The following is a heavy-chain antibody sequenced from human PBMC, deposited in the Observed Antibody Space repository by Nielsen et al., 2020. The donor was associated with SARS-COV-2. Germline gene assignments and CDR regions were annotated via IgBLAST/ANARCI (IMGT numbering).Heavy chain of an antibody. CDR1: TFTFSSYA. V-gene: IGHV3-30-3*01. Sequence: GESLKISCAASTFTFSSYAMHWVRQAPGKGLEWVAVISYDGSNKYYADSVKGRFSISRDNSKNTLSLQMNSLRAEDTAVYYCARGNGWGSYFDYWGQGTLVTVSS. CDR3: ARGNGWGSYFDY. J-gene: IGHJ4*02. CDR2: ISYDGSNK. D-gene: IGHD7-27*01.